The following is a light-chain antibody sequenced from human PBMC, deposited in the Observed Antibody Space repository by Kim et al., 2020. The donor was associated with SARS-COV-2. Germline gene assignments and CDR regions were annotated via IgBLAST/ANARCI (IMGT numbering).Light chain of an antibody. CDR1: SGDVGGYNF. Sequence: QSVVTQPRSVSGSPGQSVTISCTGTSGDVGGYNFVSWYQHHPGKAPKVIIFDVTKRPSGVPDRFSGSKSGTTASLTISGLQAEDEADYYCCSYTGHTYVFGTGTKVTVL. J-gene: IGLJ1*01. CDR3: CSYTGHTYV. CDR2: DVT. V-gene: IGLV2-11*01.